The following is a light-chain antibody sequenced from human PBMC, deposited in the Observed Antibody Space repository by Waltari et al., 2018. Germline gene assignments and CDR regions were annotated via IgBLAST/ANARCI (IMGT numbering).Light chain of an antibody. CDR1: QRLVHSDGNTY. CDR3: MQGTHWPYT. CDR2: KVS. Sequence: DVVMTQSPLPLPVTPGQPASISCRSSQRLVHSDGNTYLNWFRQRPGQSPRRLIYKVSNRDSGVPDRFSGSGSGTDFTLTINRVEAEDVGLYYCMQGTHWPYTFGQGTKLEIK. J-gene: IGKJ2*01. V-gene: IGKV2-30*02.